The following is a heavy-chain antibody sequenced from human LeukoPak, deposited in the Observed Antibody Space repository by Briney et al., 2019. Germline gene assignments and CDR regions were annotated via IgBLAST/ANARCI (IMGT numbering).Heavy chain of an antibody. Sequence: SETLSLTCTVSGYSISSGYYWGWIRQPPGKGLEWIGSIYHSGSTYYNPSLKSRVTISVDTSKNQFPLKLSSVTAADTAIYYCARGGYYGSGNDFRFDPWGQGTLVTVSS. J-gene: IGHJ5*02. D-gene: IGHD3-10*01. V-gene: IGHV4-38-2*02. CDR2: IYHSGST. CDR1: GYSISSGYY. CDR3: ARGGYYGSGNDFRFDP.